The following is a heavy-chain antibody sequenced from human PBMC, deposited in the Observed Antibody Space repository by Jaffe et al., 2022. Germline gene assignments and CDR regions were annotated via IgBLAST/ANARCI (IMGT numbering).Heavy chain of an antibody. CDR3: ARDGNYYGSGNFLWFDP. D-gene: IGHD3-10*01. V-gene: IGHV1-2*02. CDR1: GYTFTGYY. CDR2: INPNSGGT. Sequence: QVQLVQSGAEVKKPGASVKVSCKASGYTFTGYYMHWVRQAPGQGLEWMGWINPNSGGTNYAQKFQGRVTMTRDTSISTAYMELSRLRSDDTAVYYCARDGNYYGSGNFLWFDPWGQGTLVTVSS. J-gene: IGHJ5*02.